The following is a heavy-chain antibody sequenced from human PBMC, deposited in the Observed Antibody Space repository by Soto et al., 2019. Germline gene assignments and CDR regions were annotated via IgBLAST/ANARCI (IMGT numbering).Heavy chain of an antibody. Sequence: TSETLSLTCTVSGGSISSYYWSWIRQPPGKGLEWIGYIYYSGSTYYNPSLKSRVTISVDTSKNQFSLKLSSVTAADTAVYYCARERSGYYDSSGYYYGYWFDPWGQGTLVTVSS. CDR2: IYYSGST. D-gene: IGHD3-22*01. CDR1: GGSISSYY. J-gene: IGHJ5*02. V-gene: IGHV4-30-4*08. CDR3: ARERSGYYDSSGYYYGYWFDP.